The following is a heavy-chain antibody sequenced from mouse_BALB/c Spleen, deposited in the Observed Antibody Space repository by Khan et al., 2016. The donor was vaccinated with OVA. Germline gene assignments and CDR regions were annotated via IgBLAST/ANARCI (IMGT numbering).Heavy chain of an antibody. CDR3: GRRSV. CDR2: ITYSGST. V-gene: IGHV3-2*02. CDR1: GYSITSDYA. Sequence: EVQLVETGPGLVKPSQSLSLTCTVTGYSITSDYAWNWIREFPGNKLEWMGYITYSGSTSYHPSLKSRISITRDTSRNQFFLPLNSVTTDDTATYFCGRRSVWGAGTTVTVSS. J-gene: IGHJ1*01.